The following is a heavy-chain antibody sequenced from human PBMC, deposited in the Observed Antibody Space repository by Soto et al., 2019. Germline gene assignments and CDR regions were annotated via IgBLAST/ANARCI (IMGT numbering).Heavy chain of an antibody. V-gene: IGHV1-69*01. CDR2: IIPIPGTA. CDR3: ARSQGSSTSLEIYYYYYYGMDV. CDR1: GGTFSSYA. Sequence: QVQLVQSGAEVQKPGSSVKVSCKASGGTFSSYAISWVRQAPGQGLEWMGGIIPIPGTANYAQKFQGRVTITADASTSTAYMELSSLRSEDTAVYYCARSQGSSTSLEIYYYYYYGMDVWGQGTTVTVSS. J-gene: IGHJ6*02. D-gene: IGHD2-2*01.